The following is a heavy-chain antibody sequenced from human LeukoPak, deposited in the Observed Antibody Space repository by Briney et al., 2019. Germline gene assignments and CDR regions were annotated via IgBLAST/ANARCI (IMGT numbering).Heavy chain of an antibody. V-gene: IGHV4-59*01. J-gene: IGHJ4*02. CDR2: IYYSGYT. Sequence: PSETLSLTCTVSGDPIGSYSWSWIRQPPGKGLEWVGYIYYSGYTNYNPSLKSRVTISVDTSKRQFSLKLSSVTAADTAVYYCARDVQAVFDYWGQGTLVTVSS. CDR1: GDPIGSYS. CDR3: ARDVQAVFDY. D-gene: IGHD2-15*01.